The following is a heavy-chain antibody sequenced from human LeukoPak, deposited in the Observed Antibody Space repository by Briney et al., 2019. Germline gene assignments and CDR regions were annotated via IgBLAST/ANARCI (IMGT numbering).Heavy chain of an antibody. CDR1: GFTFSSYA. CDR2: ISGSGGST. Sequence: GGSLRLSCAASGFTFSSYAMSWVRQAPGKGLEWVSAISGSGGSTYYADSVKGRFTISRDNSKNTLYLQMNSLRAEDTAVYYCAKDLDWSNYYGMDVWGQGTTVTVSS. D-gene: IGHD3-9*01. J-gene: IGHJ6*02. CDR3: AKDLDWSNYYGMDV. V-gene: IGHV3-23*01.